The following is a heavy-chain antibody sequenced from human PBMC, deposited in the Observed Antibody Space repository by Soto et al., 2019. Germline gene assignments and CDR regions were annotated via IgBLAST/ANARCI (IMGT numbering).Heavy chain of an antibody. Sequence: PXETLSLTCTVSGYSIRSYYWTWIRQPPGRGLEWIGHVYYGGSTNYNPSLQSRVTISLDTSKNQFSLRLTSMTAADAAVYYCAGEGALATFGVVWGQGTRVTVSS. J-gene: IGHJ4*02. V-gene: IGHV4-59*01. CDR1: GYSIRSYY. D-gene: IGHD3-3*01. CDR2: VYYGGST. CDR3: AGEGALATFGVV.